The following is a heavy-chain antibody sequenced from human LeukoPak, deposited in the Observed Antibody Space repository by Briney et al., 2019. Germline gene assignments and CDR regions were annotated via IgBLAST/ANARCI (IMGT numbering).Heavy chain of an antibody. CDR2: IYYSGST. D-gene: IGHD6-19*01. V-gene: IGHV4-59*08. J-gene: IGHJ4*02. Sequence: SETLSLTCTVSGGSIGSYYWSWIRQPPGKGLEWIGYIYYSGSTNYNPSLKSRVTISVDTSKNQFSLKLSSVTAADTAVYYCARFLGQPSSGEFDNWGQGTLVTVSS. CDR3: ARFLGQPSSGEFDN. CDR1: GGSIGSYY.